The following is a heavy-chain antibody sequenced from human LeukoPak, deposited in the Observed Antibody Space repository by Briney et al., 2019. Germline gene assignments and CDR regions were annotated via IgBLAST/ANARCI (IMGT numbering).Heavy chain of an antibody. CDR1: GFTFSSYG. J-gene: IGHJ3*02. CDR2: IWYDGSNK. CDR3: AKDRGISGSFDDQSGEDAFHI. D-gene: IGHD1-26*01. Sequence: GKSLRLSCAAAGFTFSSYGMHWVRQAPGKGLEWVAVIWYDGSNKYYADSVKGRFTIFRDNSKNTLYLQMNSLRAEDTAVYYCAKDRGISGSFDDQSGEDAFHIWGQGAMVTVSS. V-gene: IGHV3-33*06.